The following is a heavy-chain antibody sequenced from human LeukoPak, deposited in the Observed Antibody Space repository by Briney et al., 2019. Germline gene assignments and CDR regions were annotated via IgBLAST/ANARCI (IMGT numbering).Heavy chain of an antibody. D-gene: IGHD2-2*01. CDR2: TYYRPTWYN. V-gene: IGHV6-1*01. CDR1: GDSVSSNSVT. CDR3: ARRLTQYDCFDP. J-gene: IGHJ5*02. Sequence: QTLSLTCAISGDSVSSNSVTWNWIRQSPSRGLEWLGRTYYRPTWYNDYAVSVRGRITVNPDTSKNQFSLHLNSVTPEDTAVYYCARRLTQYDCFDPWGQGILVTVSS.